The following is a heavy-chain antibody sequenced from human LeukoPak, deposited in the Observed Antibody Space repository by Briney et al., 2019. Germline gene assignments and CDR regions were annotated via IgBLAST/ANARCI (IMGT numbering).Heavy chain of an antibody. CDR1: GVTLSSYA. J-gene: IGHJ2*01. CDR3: AKDRTVGASYWYLDL. V-gene: IGHV3-23*01. D-gene: IGHD1-26*01. CDR2: ISSSGSGGNT. Sequence: GGSLRLSCAASGVTLSSYAMSWARQAPGKGLEWVSGISSSGSGGNTYYADSVKGRFTISRDSSKNTLFLHMNTLRAEDTAIYYCAKDRTVGASYWYLDLWGRGTLVTVSS.